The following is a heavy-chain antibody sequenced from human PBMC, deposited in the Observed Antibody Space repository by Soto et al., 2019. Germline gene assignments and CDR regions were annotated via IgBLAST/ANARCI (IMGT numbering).Heavy chain of an antibody. J-gene: IGHJ5*02. V-gene: IGHV4-39*02. CDR2: IFYTGTT. Sequence: SETLSLTCSVSCGSINYNSYYWGWIRQPPGKGLEWVGGIFYTGTTYYSPSLKDRVTISVDTSKNSFSLNLTSVTAADTAVYFCARLVVVAPVANAWGQGTLVTVSS. CDR3: ARLVVVAPVANA. CDR1: CGSINYNSYY. D-gene: IGHD2-2*01.